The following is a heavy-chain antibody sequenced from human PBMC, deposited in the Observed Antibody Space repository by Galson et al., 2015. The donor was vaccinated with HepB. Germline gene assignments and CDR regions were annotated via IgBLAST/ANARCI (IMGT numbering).Heavy chain of an antibody. J-gene: IGHJ4*02. CDR2: IIPIFGTA. CDR1: GGTFSSYA. V-gene: IGHV1-69*13. D-gene: IGHD4-23*01. CDR3: ARDSGGNTIPFDY. Sequence: SVKVSCKASGGTFSSYAISWVQQAPGQGLEWMGGIIPIFGTANYAQKFQGRVTITADESTSTAYMELSSLRSEDTAVYYCARDSGGNTIPFDYWGQGTLVTVSS.